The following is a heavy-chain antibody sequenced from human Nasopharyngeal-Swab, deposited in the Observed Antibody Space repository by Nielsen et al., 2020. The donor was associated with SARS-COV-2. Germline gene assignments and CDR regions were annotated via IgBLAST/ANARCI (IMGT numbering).Heavy chain of an antibody. J-gene: IGHJ4*02. Sequence: GESLKISCAASGFTFSRYWMHWVRQAPGKGLVWVSYINPDGSSATYADSVKGRFTISRDNAENTVYLQMNNLRAEDTAVYYCTSYDFWSDPHDYWGQGTLVTVSS. V-gene: IGHV3-74*03. CDR3: TSYDFWSDPHDY. CDR1: GFTFSRYW. D-gene: IGHD3-3*01. CDR2: INPDGSSA.